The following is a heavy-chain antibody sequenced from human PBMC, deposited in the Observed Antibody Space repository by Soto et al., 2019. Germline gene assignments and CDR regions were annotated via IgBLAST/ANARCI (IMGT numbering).Heavy chain of an antibody. D-gene: IGHD3-3*01. Sequence: EVQLVESGGGLVQPGGSLRLSCAASGFTVSSNYMSWVRQAPGKGLEWVSVIYSGGSTYYADSVKGRFTISRDSSNNTLYLQMNSLRAEDTAVYYCARVLRFLEWLLGFDPWGQGTLVTVSS. J-gene: IGHJ5*02. V-gene: IGHV3-66*01. CDR2: IYSGGST. CDR3: ARVLRFLEWLLGFDP. CDR1: GFTVSSNY.